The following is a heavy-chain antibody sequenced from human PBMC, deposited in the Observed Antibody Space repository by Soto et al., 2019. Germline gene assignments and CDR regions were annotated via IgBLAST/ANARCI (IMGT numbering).Heavy chain of an antibody. CDR1: GGSINTFY. J-gene: IGHJ4*02. D-gene: IGHD5-12*01. CDR3: AREGSYSAYNFAHGIQLWSFDF. V-gene: IGHV4-4*07. Sequence: SGTLSLTCTVSGGSINTFYWSWVRQPAGKGLEWIGRNFSSGSTSFNPSLESRVAMSVDTSKNHFSLNLSSVTAADMAVYYCAREGSYSAYNFAHGIQLWSFDFWGQGTLVTAPQ. CDR2: NFSSGST.